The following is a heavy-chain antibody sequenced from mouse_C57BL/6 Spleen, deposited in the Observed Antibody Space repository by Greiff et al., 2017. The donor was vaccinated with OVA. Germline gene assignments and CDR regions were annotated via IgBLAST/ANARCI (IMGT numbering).Heavy chain of an antibody. CDR3: TRDEAYYSNYDYFDV. Sequence: EVMLVESGEGLVKPGGSLKLSCAASGFTFSSYAMSWVRQTPEKRLEWVAYISSGGDYIYYADTVKGRFTISRDNARNTLYLQMSSLKSEDTAMYYCTRDEAYYSNYDYFDVWGTGTTVTVSS. CDR2: ISSGGDYI. CDR1: GFTFSSYA. J-gene: IGHJ1*03. D-gene: IGHD2-5*01. V-gene: IGHV5-9-1*02.